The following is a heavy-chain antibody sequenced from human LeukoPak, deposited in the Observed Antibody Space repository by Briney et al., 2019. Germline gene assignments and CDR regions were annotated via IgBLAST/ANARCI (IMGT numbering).Heavy chain of an antibody. CDR2: IYYSGST. D-gene: IGHD5-12*01. CDR1: GGSISSSSYY. J-gene: IGHJ4*02. V-gene: IGHV4-61*05. Sequence: SETLSLTCTVSGGSISSSSYYWGWIRQPPGKGLEWIGYIYYSGSTNYNPSLKSRVTISVDTSKNQFSLKLSSVTAADTAVYYCARENGGYGDYWGQGTLVTVSS. CDR3: ARENGGYGDY.